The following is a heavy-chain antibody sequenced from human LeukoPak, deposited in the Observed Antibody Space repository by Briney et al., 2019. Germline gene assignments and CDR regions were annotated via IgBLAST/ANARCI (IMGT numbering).Heavy chain of an antibody. Sequence: GGSLRLSCAASGFIFSDYWMNWVRQAPGKGLEWVAVISYDGSNKYYADSVKGRFTISRDNSKNTLYLQMNSLRAEDTAVYYCAKEGGSFGYCSSTSCFNWFDPWGQGTLVTVSS. J-gene: IGHJ5*02. D-gene: IGHD2-2*03. CDR2: ISYDGSNK. CDR3: AKEGGSFGYCSSTSCFNWFDP. CDR1: GFIFSDYW. V-gene: IGHV3-30*18.